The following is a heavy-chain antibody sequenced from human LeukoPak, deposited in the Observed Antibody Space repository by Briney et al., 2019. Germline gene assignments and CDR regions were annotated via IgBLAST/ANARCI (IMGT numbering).Heavy chain of an antibody. CDR2: ISAYNGNT. CDR1: GYTFTSYG. CDR3: ARDLLFGSSGYYSYYYYYMDV. J-gene: IGHJ6*03. V-gene: IGHV1-18*01. D-gene: IGHD3-22*01. Sequence: GASVKVSCKASGYTFTSYGISWVRQAPGQGLEWMGWISAYNGNTNYAQKLQGRVTMTTDTSTSTAYMELRSLRSDDTAVYYCARDLLFGSSGYYSYYYYYMDVWGKGTTVTVSS.